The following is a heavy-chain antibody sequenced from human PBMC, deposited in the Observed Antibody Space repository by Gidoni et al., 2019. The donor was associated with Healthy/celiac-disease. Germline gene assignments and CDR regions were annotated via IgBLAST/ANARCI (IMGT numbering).Heavy chain of an antibody. Sequence: EVQLVQSGAAVKKPGASLRLSCKGSGYSFASYWISWVRRMPGKVLEWMGRIDPSDTSTNYSPSFQGHVTISADKSISTAYLQWSSLKASDTAMYYCARHGTIAAAGQGGWFDPWGQGTLVTVSS. CDR1: GYSFASYW. V-gene: IGHV5-10-1*03. CDR3: ARHGTIAAAGQGGWFDP. J-gene: IGHJ5*02. CDR2: IDPSDTST. D-gene: IGHD6-13*01.